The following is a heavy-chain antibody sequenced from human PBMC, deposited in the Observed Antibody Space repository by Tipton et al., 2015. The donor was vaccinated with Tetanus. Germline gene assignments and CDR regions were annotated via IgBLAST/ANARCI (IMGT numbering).Heavy chain of an antibody. Sequence: GSLRLSCAASGFTFSDYYMSWIRQAPGKGLEWVSYISSSSTIYYADSVKGRFTISRDNAKNSLYLQMNSLRDEDTAVYYCAREGESYWYFDLWGQGTLVTVSS. J-gene: IGHJ2*01. CDR1: GFTFSDYY. CDR3: AREGESYWYFDL. V-gene: IGHV3-69-1*01. CDR2: ISSSSTI.